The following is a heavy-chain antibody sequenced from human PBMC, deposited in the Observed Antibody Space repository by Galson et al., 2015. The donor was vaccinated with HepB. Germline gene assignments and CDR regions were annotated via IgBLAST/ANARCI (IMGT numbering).Heavy chain of an antibody. D-gene: IGHD3-16*01. CDR2: ISPDGSNK. CDR3: ARVQHYDYVWREFDY. Sequence: SLRLSCAASGFMFRSYGMHWVRQAPGKGLEWLSNISPDGSNKIYADSVKGRFTISRDNAKNSLYLQMNSLRAEDTAVYYCARVQHYDYVWREFDYWGHGTRVTVAS. J-gene: IGHJ4*01. CDR1: GFMFRSYG. V-gene: IGHV3-30*03.